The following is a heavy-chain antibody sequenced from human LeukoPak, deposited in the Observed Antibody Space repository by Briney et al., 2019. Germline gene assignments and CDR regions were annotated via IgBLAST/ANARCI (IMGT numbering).Heavy chain of an antibody. Sequence: GGSLRLSCAASGFTFSSYGMHWVRQAPGKGLAWVAVISYDGSNKYYADSVKGRFTISRDNSKNTLYLQMNSLRAEDTAVYYCAKASYYDSSGYYRPDDAFDIWGQGTMVTVSS. J-gene: IGHJ3*02. CDR2: ISYDGSNK. CDR3: AKASYYDSSGYYRPDDAFDI. V-gene: IGHV3-30*18. D-gene: IGHD3-22*01. CDR1: GFTFSSYG.